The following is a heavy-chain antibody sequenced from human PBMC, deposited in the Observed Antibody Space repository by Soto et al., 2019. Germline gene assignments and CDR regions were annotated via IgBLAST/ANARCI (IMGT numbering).Heavy chain of an antibody. J-gene: IGHJ6*02. Sequence: QVQLLESGGGVVQPGRSLRLSCAASGFTFSSYGMHWVRQAPGKGLEWVAVIWYDGSNKYYADSVKGRFTISRDNSKHTLYLQMNSLRAEDTAVYYCARDKEVERTGSYYYGMDVWGQGTTVTVSS. CDR2: IWYDGSNK. CDR3: ARDKEVERTGSYYYGMDV. V-gene: IGHV3-33*01. CDR1: GFTFSSYG. D-gene: IGHD3-10*01.